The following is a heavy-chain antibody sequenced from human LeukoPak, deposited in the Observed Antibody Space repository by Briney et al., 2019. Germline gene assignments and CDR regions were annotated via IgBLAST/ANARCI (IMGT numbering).Heavy chain of an antibody. J-gene: IGHJ6*02. CDR2: ISSSSSYI. CDR1: GFTFSSYS. D-gene: IGHD3-22*01. Sequence: PGGSLRLSCAASGFTFSSYSMNWVRQAPGKGLEWVSSISSSSSYIYYADSVKGRFTISRDNAKNSLYLQMNSLRAEDTAVYYCARGRTYYYDTSGYYPSIYYGMDVWGQGTTVIVSS. V-gene: IGHV3-21*01. CDR3: ARGRTYYYDTSGYYPSIYYGMDV.